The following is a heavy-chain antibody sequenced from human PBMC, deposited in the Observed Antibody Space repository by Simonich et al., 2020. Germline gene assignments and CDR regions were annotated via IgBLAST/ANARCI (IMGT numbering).Heavy chain of an antibody. J-gene: IGHJ3*02. D-gene: IGHD7-27*01. V-gene: IGHV1-2*02. CDR3: ARGPRWTGDDAFDI. CDR2: INPNSGGT. CDR1: GYTFTAYY. Sequence: QVQLVQSGAEVEKPGASVKVSCTASGYTFTAYYMHWVRQAPGQGLEWLGWINPNSGGTNYAQKYQGRVTMTRYTSISTSYMELSRLRSDDTAVYYCARGPRWTGDDAFDIWGQGTMVTVSS.